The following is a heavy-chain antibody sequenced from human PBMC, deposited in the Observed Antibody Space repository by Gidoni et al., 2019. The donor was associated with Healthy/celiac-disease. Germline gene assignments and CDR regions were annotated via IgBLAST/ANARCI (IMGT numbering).Heavy chain of an antibody. V-gene: IGHV1-2*04. CDR2: INPNSGGT. Sequence: QVQLVQSGAEVKKPGASVKVSCKASGYTFTGYYMHWVRQAPGQGLEWMGWINPNSGGTNYAQKFQGWVTMTRDTSISTAYMELSRLRADDTAVYYCARDSGSSWHDAFDIWGQGTMVTVSS. CDR3: ARDSGSSWHDAFDI. CDR1: GYTFTGYY. D-gene: IGHD6-13*01. J-gene: IGHJ3*02.